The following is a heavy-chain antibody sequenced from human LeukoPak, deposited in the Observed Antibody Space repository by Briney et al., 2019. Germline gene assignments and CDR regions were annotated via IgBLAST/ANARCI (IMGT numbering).Heavy chain of an antibody. CDR3: AGGTRGYSGYDSY. V-gene: IGHV3-30-3*01. CDR2: ISYDGSNK. J-gene: IGHJ4*02. Sequence: GRSLRLSCAASGFTFSSYAMHWVRQAPGKGLEWVAVISYDGSNKYYADSVKGRFTISRDNSKNTLYLQMNSLRAEDTAVYYCAGGTRGYSGYDSYWGQGTLVTVSS. D-gene: IGHD5-12*01. CDR1: GFTFSSYA.